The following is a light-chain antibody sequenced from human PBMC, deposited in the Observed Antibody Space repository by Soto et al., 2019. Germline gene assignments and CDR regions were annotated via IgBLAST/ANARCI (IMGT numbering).Light chain of an antibody. Sequence: DSQMTQAASALSASVGDRVTITCRAGQGITNYLAWYQQKPGKVPKLLIYAASTLHSGVPSRFSGSGSGTDFTLTISSLQPEDVATYYCQKYNSAPLTLGGGTKVDIK. CDR1: QGITNY. CDR3: QKYNSAPLT. CDR2: AAS. V-gene: IGKV1-27*01. J-gene: IGKJ4*01.